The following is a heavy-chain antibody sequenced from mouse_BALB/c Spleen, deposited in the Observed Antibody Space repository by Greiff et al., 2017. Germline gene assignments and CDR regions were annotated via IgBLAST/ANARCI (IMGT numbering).Heavy chain of an antibody. D-gene: IGHD1-1*02. Sequence: EVKLVESGPGLVKPSQSLSLTCTVTGYSITSDYAWNWIRQFPGNKLEWMGYISYSGSTSYNPSLKSRISITRDTSKNQFFLQLNSVTTEDTATYYCARGDHYGTGYFDYWGQGTTLTVSS. CDR2: ISYSGST. CDR3: ARGDHYGTGYFDY. V-gene: IGHV3-2*02. J-gene: IGHJ2*01. CDR1: GYSITSDYA.